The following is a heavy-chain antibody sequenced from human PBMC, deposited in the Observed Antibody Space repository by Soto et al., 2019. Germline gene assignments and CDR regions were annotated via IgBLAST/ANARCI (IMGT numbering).Heavy chain of an antibody. Sequence: GESLKISCKGSGYSFTSYWIGWVRQMPGKGLEWMGIIYPGDSDTRYSPSFQGQVTISADNSKNTLYLQMNSLRAEDTAVYYCAKDLGGYSGYAFDYLGQGTLVTVSS. CDR2: IYPGDSDT. CDR1: GYSFTSYW. D-gene: IGHD5-12*01. CDR3: AKDLGGYSGYAFDY. J-gene: IGHJ4*02. V-gene: IGHV5-51*01.